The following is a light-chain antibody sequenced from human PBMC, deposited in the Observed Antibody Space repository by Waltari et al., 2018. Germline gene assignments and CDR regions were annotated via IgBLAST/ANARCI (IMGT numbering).Light chain of an antibody. V-gene: IGKV3-20*01. CDR3: QQYAGSPIT. J-gene: IGKJ4*01. CDR2: GAS. CDR1: QSVSHSN. Sequence: EIVLTQSPGTLSLSPGESATLSCRATQSVSHSNLVWYQQKGGQAPRLLIYGASSRATGIPDRFSGSGSGTDFTLSISRLEPEDYGVYYCQQYAGSPITFGGGTKVEI.